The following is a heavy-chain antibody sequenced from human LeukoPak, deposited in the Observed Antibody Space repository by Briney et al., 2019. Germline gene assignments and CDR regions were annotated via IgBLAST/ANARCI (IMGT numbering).Heavy chain of an antibody. CDR3: ARESNCSGGSCYSDPDWYFDL. J-gene: IGHJ2*01. V-gene: IGHV4-34*01. Sequence: PSETLSLTCAVYGGSFSGYYWSWIRQPPGKGLEWIGEINHSGSTNYNPSLKSRVTISVDTSKNQFSLKLSSVTAADTAVYYCARESNCSGGSCYSDPDWYFDLWGRGTLVTVSS. D-gene: IGHD2-15*01. CDR2: INHSGST. CDR1: GGSFSGYY.